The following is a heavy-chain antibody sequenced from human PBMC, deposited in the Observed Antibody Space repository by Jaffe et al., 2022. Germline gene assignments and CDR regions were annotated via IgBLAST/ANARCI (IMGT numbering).Heavy chain of an antibody. V-gene: IGHV4-38-2*01. J-gene: IGHJ3*02. CDR1: GYSISSGYY. CDR3: ARHELYSSGWYIHPDAFDI. CDR2: IYHSGST. D-gene: IGHD6-19*01. Sequence: QVQLQESGPGLVKPSETLSLTCAVSGYSISSGYYWGWIRQPPGKGLEWIGSIYHSGSTYYNPSLKSRVTISVDTSKNQFSLKLSSVTAADTAVYYCARHELYSSGWYIHPDAFDIWGQGTMVTVSS.